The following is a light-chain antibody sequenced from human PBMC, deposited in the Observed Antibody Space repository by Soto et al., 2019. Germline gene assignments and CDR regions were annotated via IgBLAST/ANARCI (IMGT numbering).Light chain of an antibody. CDR2: DAS. J-gene: IGKJ5*01. Sequence: EVVSTQSPATLCLSPGDRATLSRRASQSVNNFLAWYQQKPGQAPRILIYDASNRATGIPARFSGSGSGTDCTLTISSLEPEDFAVYYCQQRSNWPITFGQGTRLEI. CDR3: QQRSNWPIT. CDR1: QSVNNF. V-gene: IGKV3-11*01.